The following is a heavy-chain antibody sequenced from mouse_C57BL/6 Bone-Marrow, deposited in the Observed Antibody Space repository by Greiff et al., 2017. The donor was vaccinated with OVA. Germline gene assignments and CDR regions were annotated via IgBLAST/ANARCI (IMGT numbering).Heavy chain of an antibody. Sequence: QVQLQQPGAELVRPGSSVKLSCKASGYTFTSYWMDWVKQRPGQGLEWIGNIYPSDSETHYNQKFKDKATLTVDKSSSTAYMQLSSLTSEDSAVYYGARDYYGSSYSWFAYWGQGTLVTVSA. J-gene: IGHJ3*01. V-gene: IGHV1-61*01. CDR1: GYTFTSYW. CDR3: ARDYYGSSYSWFAY. D-gene: IGHD1-1*01. CDR2: IYPSDSET.